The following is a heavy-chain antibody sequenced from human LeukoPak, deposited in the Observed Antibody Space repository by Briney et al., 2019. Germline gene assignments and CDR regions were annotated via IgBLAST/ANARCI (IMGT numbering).Heavy chain of an antibody. CDR2: IYYSGST. V-gene: IGHV4-39*01. D-gene: IGHD5-12*01. Sequence: SETLSLTCTVSGGSISSSSYYWGWIRQPPGKGLEWIGSIYYSGSTYYNPSLKSRVTISVDTSKNQFSLKLSSVTAADTAVYYRARLYSGYESFDYWGQGTLVTVSS. J-gene: IGHJ4*02. CDR3: ARLYSGYESFDY. CDR1: GGSISSSSYY.